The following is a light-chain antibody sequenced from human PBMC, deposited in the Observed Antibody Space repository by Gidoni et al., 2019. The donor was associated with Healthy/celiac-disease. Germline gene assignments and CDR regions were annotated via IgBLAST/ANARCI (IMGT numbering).Light chain of an antibody. J-gene: IGKJ2*01. V-gene: IGKV2-28*01. CDR1: QSLLHSNGYNY. Sequence: DIVMTQSPLSLPVTPGAPASISCRSSQSLLHSNGYNYVDWYLQKPGQSPQLLIYLGSNRAAGVPDRCSGSGAGTDSTPKISRVEAEDVGVYYCMQALQTPYTFGQGTKLEIK. CDR3: MQALQTPYT. CDR2: LGS.